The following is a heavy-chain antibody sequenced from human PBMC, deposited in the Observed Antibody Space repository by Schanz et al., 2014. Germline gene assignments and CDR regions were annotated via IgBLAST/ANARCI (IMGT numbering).Heavy chain of an antibody. CDR2: INSSGSN. Sequence: QVQLQESGPGLMKPSETLSLTCIVSGGSMTTYYWSWIRQPAGKGLEWIGRINSSGSNDYNPCLTSRFTISVATSKKQFSVRLRSVSVADTVVYYCARDLTHDTSYWYYWAFDIWGQGTMVTVSS. CDR1: GGSMTTYY. CDR3: ARDLTHDTSYWYYWAFDI. J-gene: IGHJ3*02. V-gene: IGHV4-4*07. D-gene: IGHD6-19*01.